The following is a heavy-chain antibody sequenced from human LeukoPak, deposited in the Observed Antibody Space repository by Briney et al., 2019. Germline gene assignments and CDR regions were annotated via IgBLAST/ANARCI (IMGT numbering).Heavy chain of an antibody. Sequence: GGSLRLSCAASGFTFSSYGMHWVRQAPGKGLEWLLFIRYDGNNKYYADSVKGRFTISRDNSKNTLYLQMSSLRAEDTAVYYCARDINRKYYYDWSWFDPWGQGILVTVSS. D-gene: IGHD3-22*01. V-gene: IGHV3-30*02. CDR1: GFTFSSYG. CDR2: IRYDGNNK. J-gene: IGHJ5*02. CDR3: ARDINRKYYYDWSWFDP.